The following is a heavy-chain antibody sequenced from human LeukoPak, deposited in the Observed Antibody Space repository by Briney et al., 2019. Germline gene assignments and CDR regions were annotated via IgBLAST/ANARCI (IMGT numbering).Heavy chain of an antibody. CDR1: GYSFTNYG. J-gene: IGHJ4*02. Sequence: ASVKVSCKASGYSFTNYGISWVRQAPGQGLEWMGWISAYNGYTHFAQKLQGRVTMTTDTSTSTAYMELRSLRSDDTAVYYCARHRGSSLDYWGQGTLVTVSS. CDR2: ISAYNGYT. D-gene: IGHD1-26*01. V-gene: IGHV1-18*01. CDR3: ARHRGSSLDY.